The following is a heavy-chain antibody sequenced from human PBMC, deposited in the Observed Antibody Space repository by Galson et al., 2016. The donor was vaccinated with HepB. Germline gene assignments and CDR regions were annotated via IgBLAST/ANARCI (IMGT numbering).Heavy chain of an antibody. Sequence: PALVKPTQTLTLTCTFSVFSLSTSGVGVGWIRQPPGKALEWLALIYWDDDKLYSPSLGSRLTITKDTSKNQVVLTMTNMDPVDTGTYYCAHRPLYLRSFDSWGQGTLVTVSS. D-gene: IGHD2-15*01. CDR2: IYWDDDK. CDR1: VFSLSTSGVG. CDR3: AHRPLYLRSFDS. V-gene: IGHV2-5*02. J-gene: IGHJ4*02.